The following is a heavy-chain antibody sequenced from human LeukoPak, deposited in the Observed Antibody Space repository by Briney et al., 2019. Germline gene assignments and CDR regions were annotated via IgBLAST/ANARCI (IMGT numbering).Heavy chain of an antibody. V-gene: IGHV5-51*01. CDR2: IYPDGSDA. D-gene: IGHD3-10*01. CDR1: GYSFATRL. CDR3: ARGAYGSGSYYNYYGIDV. J-gene: IGHJ6*02. Sequence: GESLEISWKGSGYSFATRLVAWVRQMPGKGLEWMGIIYPDGSDARYSPSFQGQVTISADKSISTAYLQWSSLKASDTAMYFCARGAYGSGSYYNYYGIDVWGPGTTVTVSS.